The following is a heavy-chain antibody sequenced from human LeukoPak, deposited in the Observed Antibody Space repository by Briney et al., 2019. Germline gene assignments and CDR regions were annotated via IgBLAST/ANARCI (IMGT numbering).Heavy chain of an antibody. CDR3: ASPPPYCSGGSCYDFTQTPYYYYYYMDV. V-gene: IGHV1-2*02. J-gene: IGHJ6*03. Sequence: GASVKVSCKASGYSFTGHYMHWVRQAPGQGLEWMGWINPKSGGTSYAQKFQGRVTMTRDTSITTAYMELSSLRSDDTAMYYCASPPPYCSGGSCYDFTQTPYYYYYYMDVWGKGTTVTVSS. D-gene: IGHD2-15*01. CDR2: INPKSGGT. CDR1: GYSFTGHY.